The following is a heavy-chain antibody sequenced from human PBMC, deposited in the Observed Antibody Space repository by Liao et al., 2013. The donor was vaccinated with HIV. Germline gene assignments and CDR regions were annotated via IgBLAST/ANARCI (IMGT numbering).Heavy chain of an antibody. J-gene: IGHJ3*02. D-gene: IGHD3-22*01. CDR2: IFYTGRT. CDR3: SRGLRFTTIVAGAFDI. V-gene: IGHV4-30-4*08. CDR1: GGPISSADYY. Sequence: QVHLQESGPGLVRPSQILSLTCTVSGGPISSADYYWSWIRQSPGKGLEWIGYIFYTGRTYYSPSLKSRSSISIDTSKKQFSLNLSSVTAADTAIYYCSRGLRFTTIVAGAFDIWGRRDNGHRLF.